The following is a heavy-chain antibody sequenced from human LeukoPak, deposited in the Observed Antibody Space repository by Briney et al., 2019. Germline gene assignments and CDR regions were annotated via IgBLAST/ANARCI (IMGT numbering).Heavy chain of an antibody. V-gene: IGHV4-4*02. CDR2: IYHSGST. Sequence: SETLSLTCAVSGGSISSSNWWSWVRQPPGKGLEWIGEIYHSGSTNYNPSLKSRVTISVDTSKNQFSLKLSSVTAADTAVYYCARDAFRAPTGFDPWGQGTLVTVSS. CDR1: GGSISSSNW. CDR3: ARDAFRAPTGFDP. J-gene: IGHJ5*02. D-gene: IGHD1-1*01.